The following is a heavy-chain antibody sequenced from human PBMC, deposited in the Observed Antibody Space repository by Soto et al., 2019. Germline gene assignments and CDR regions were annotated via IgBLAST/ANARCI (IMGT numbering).Heavy chain of an antibody. CDR1: DFSISNAW. V-gene: IGHV3-15*07. Sequence: VQLVESGGGLVKPGGSLRLSCAASDFSISNAWMNWVRQAPGKGLEWVGRIKTRSEGEATDYAAPLKVRFTISTDDSKNTLFLQMNSLKTEDTAVYYCTTGSVEGVWGQGATVIVSS. J-gene: IGHJ6*02. CDR3: TTGSVEGV. D-gene: IGHD2-15*01. CDR2: IKTRSEGEAT.